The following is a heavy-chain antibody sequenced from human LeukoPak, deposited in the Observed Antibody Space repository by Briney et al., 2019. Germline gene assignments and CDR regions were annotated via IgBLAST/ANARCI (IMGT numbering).Heavy chain of an antibody. D-gene: IGHD4-11*01. CDR2: IFSGGNT. J-gene: IGHJ4*02. CDR1: GFPVTNNH. Sequence: QAGGSLRLSCAASGFPVTNNHMIWVRQPPGKGLELVSVIFSGGNTYYADSVKGRFTVSRDNSKNTLYLQMNSLRAEDTAVYYCAKPPYSNYVVPTVWGQGTLVTVSS. CDR3: AKPPYSNYVVPTV. V-gene: IGHV3-53*01.